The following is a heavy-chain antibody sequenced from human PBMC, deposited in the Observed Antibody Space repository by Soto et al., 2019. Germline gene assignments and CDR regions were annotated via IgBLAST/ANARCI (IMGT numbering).Heavy chain of an antibody. D-gene: IGHD4-17*01. V-gene: IGHV4-4*02. J-gene: IGHJ6*03. Sequence: QVQLQESGPGLVKPSGTLSLTCAVSSGSISSSNWWSWVRQPPGKGLEWIGEIYHSGSTNYNPSLNGRATIAVAQAKSQFSLKLISVTAADTAVHYRARALYSADITVPSPSYHYYMDVWGKGTTVTVSS. CDR1: SGSISSSNW. CDR2: IYHSGST. CDR3: ARALYSADITVPSPSYHYYMDV.